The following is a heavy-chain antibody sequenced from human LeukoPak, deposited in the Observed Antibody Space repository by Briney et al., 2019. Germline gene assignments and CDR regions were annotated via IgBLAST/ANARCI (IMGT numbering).Heavy chain of an antibody. CDR1: GGSISSSSYY. CDR2: IYYSGST. Sequence: SETLSLTCTVSGGSISSSSYYWGWIRQPPGKGLEWLGSIYYSGSTYYNPSLKSRATISVDTSKNQFSLKLSSVTAADTAVYYCARHISALGYCSGGSCKAGIYDSSGSSDAFDIWGQGTMVTVSS. CDR3: ARHISALGYCSGGSCKAGIYDSSGSSDAFDI. D-gene: IGHD2-15*01. V-gene: IGHV4-39*01. J-gene: IGHJ3*02.